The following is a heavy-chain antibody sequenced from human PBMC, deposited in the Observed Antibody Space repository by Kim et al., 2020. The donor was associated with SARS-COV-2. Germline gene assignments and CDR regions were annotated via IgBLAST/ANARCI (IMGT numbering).Heavy chain of an antibody. CDR2: IYYSGST. CDR3: ARYLRYYFDY. CDR1: GGSISSSSYY. Sequence: SETLSLTCTVSGGSISSSSYYWGWIRQPPGKGLEWIGSIYYSGSTYYNPSLKSRVTISVDTSKNQFSLKLSSVTAADTAVYYCARYLRYYFDYWGQGTLVTVSS. J-gene: IGHJ4*02. V-gene: IGHV4-39*01.